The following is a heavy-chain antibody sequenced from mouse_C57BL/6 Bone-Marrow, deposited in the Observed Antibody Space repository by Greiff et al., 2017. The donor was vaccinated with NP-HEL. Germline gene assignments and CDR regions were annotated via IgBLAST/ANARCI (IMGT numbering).Heavy chain of an antibody. D-gene: IGHD4-1*01. CDR2: INPSNGGT. J-gene: IGHJ2*01. V-gene: IGHV1-53*01. Sequence: QVQLQQPGTELVKPGASVKLSCKASGYTFTSYWMHWVKQRPGQGLEWIGNINPSNGGTNYNEKFKSKATLTVDKSSSTAYMQLSSLTSEDSAVCYCARGGVGRDYFDYWGQGTTLTVSS. CDR3: ARGGVGRDYFDY. CDR1: GYTFTSYW.